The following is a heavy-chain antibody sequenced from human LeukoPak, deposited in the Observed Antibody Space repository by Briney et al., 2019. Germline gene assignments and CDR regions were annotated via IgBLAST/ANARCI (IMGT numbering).Heavy chain of an antibody. CDR1: IVSIKNYY. V-gene: IGHV4-59*03. Sequence: TSETQSLTCSFSIVSIKNYYWNWIRQSPGKGLQWIGYIYYTGSTDYNFSLKSRVTISLDTSENQFSLRLNSVTAADSAVYYCATLHDFWSGYQPHWGQGTLVTVSS. J-gene: IGHJ4*02. D-gene: IGHD3-3*01. CDR3: ATLHDFWSGYQPH. CDR2: IYYTGST.